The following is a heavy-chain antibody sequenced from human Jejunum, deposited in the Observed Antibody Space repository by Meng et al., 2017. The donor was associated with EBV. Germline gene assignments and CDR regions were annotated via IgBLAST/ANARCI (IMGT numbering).Heavy chain of an antibody. CDR1: GFTFSDYY. Sequence: LQLVGAGGGLVKPGGSLRLSCGASGFTFSDYYMAWVRQAPGKGLEWVSYISSRSSTIYYADSVKGRFTISRDNAHNSLSLQMNNLGADDTAVYYCVRDSSFNVHWGQGTLVTVSS. D-gene: IGHD3-16*02. V-gene: IGHV3-11*04. J-gene: IGHJ4*02. CDR3: VRDSSFNVH. CDR2: ISSRSSTI.